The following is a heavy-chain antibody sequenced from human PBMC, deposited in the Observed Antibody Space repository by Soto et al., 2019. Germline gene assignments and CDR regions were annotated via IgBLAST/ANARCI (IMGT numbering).Heavy chain of an antibody. D-gene: IGHD2-2*01. Sequence: EVQLLESGGGLVQPGGSLRLSCAASGFTLSTYMMTWVRQAPGKGLGWVSSILNDGGGREYADSVKGRFTISRDISKNTLYLQMNNLRPDDTAVYYCAVLGYCTSTTCNWGQGTLVTFSS. CDR2: ILNDGGGR. V-gene: IGHV3-23*01. CDR1: GFTLSTYM. J-gene: IGHJ4*02. CDR3: AVLGYCTSTTCN.